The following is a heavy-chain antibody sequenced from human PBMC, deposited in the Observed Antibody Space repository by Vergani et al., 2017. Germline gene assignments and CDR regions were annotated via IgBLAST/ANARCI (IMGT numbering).Heavy chain of an antibody. Sequence: QVQLVESGGGVVQPGGSLRLSCAASGFTFSSYGMHWVRQAPGKGLEWVAFIRYDGSNKYYADSVKGRFTISRDNSKNTLYLQMNSLRAEDTAVYYCANGGYSYGYLDDWGQGTLVTVSS. V-gene: IGHV3-30*02. CDR2: IRYDGSNK. J-gene: IGHJ4*02. D-gene: IGHD5-18*01. CDR1: GFTFSSYG. CDR3: ANGGYSYGYLDD.